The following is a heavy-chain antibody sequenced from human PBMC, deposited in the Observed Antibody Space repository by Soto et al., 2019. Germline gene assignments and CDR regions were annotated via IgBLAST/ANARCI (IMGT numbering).Heavy chain of an antibody. D-gene: IGHD5-18*01. CDR2: INPRGGSA. CDR3: ARERGGYSYGDS. J-gene: IGHJ4*02. V-gene: IGHV1-46*01. Sequence: ASVKVSCKTSGYAFTSYYMHWVRQAPGQGLEWMGIINPRGGSASYAQKFQDRVTMSRDTSTTTAYLDLTSLTSDDTAVYYCARERGGYSYGDSWGQGTLVTVSS. CDR1: GYAFTSYY.